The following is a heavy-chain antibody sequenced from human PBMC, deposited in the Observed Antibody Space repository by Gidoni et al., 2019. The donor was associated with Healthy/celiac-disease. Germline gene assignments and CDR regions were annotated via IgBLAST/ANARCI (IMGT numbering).Heavy chain of an antibody. D-gene: IGHD3-3*01. Sequence: QVQLQQWGVGLSKPAETLSLTCAVHGGSFSGYYWSWIRQPPGKGLEWIGEINHSGSTNYNPSLKSRVTISVDTSKNQFSLKLSSVTAADTAVYYCARGGDYDFWSGYRSGIDYWGQGTLVTVSS. CDR1: GGSFSGYY. J-gene: IGHJ4*02. V-gene: IGHV4-34*01. CDR2: INHSGST. CDR3: ARGGDYDFWSGYRSGIDY.